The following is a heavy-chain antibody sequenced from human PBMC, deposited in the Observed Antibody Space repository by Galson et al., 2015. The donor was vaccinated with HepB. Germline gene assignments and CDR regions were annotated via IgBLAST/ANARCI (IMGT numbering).Heavy chain of an antibody. CDR3: ARGSGARYFDY. Sequence: CAISGDSVSSNSATWIWIRQSPSRGLEWLGRTYYRSKWYNDYATSVKSRISIDPDTSKNQFSLQLNSVTPEDTAVYYCARGSGARYFDYWGQGTLVTVSS. J-gene: IGHJ4*02. CDR1: GDSVSSNSAT. V-gene: IGHV6-1*01. CDR2: TYYRSKWYN. D-gene: IGHD1-14*01.